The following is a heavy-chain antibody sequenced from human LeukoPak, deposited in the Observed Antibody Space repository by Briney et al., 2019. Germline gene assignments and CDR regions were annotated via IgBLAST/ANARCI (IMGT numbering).Heavy chain of an antibody. CDR1: GGSISSGDYY. D-gene: IGHD3-10*01. CDR3: AREPYYYYGSGNGWFDH. Sequence: PSETLSLTCTVSGGSISSGDYYWSWIRQPPGKGLEWIGYIYYSGSTYYNPSLKSRVTISVDTSKNQFSLKLSSVTAADTAVYYCAREPYYYYGSGNGWFDHWGQGTLVTVSS. CDR2: IYYSGST. V-gene: IGHV4-30-4*01. J-gene: IGHJ5*02.